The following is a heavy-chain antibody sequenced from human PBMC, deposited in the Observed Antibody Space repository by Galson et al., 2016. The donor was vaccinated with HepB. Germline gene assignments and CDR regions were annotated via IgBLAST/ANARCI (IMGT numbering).Heavy chain of an antibody. Sequence: SLRLSCAASGFTFSDYYMNWIRQAPGKGLEWISYISSGSSTIYYADSVKGRFTISRDNAKNSLFLQMNSLRAEDTAVYYCVRGGDTVIGAAFDVWGQGTMVTVSS. CDR3: VRGGDTVIGAAFDV. CDR2: ISSGSSTI. J-gene: IGHJ3*01. CDR1: GFTFSDYY. V-gene: IGHV3-11*04. D-gene: IGHD5-18*01.